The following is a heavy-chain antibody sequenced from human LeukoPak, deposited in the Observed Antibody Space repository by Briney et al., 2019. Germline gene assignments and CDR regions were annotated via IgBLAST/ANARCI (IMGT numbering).Heavy chain of an antibody. CDR1: GFTFDDYA. J-gene: IGHJ4*02. CDR2: ISWNSGSI. D-gene: IGHD6-19*01. CDR3: AKGYSSGWGPFDY. V-gene: IGHV3-9*03. Sequence: GRSLRLSCAASGFTFDDYAMHWVRQAPGKGLEWVSGISWNSGSIGYADSVKGRFTISRDNAKNSLYLQMNSLRAEDMDLYYCAKGYSSGWGPFDYWGQGTLVTVSS.